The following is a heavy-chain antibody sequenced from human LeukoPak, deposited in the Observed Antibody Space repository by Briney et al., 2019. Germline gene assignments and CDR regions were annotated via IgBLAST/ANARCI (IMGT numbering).Heavy chain of an antibody. CDR1: GFTFSSYS. CDR2: ISSSSSYI. D-gene: IGHD3-10*01. CDR3: ARDYGSGSRQFNWFDP. J-gene: IGHJ5*02. Sequence: GGSLRLSCAASGFTFSSYSMNWVRQAPGKGLEWVSSISSSSSYIYYADSVKGRFTISRDNAKNTLYLQMNSLRAEDTAVYYCARDYGSGSRQFNWFDPWGQGTLVTVSS. V-gene: IGHV3-21*01.